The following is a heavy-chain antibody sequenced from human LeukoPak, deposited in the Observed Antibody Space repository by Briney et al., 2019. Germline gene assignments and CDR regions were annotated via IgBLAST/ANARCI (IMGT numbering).Heavy chain of an antibody. CDR3: ARSTRDGSPDY. D-gene: IGHD2-21*02. CDR2: INPSGGDT. J-gene: IGHJ4*02. CDR1: GYTFTSYG. Sequence: ASVKVSCKASGYTFTSYGISWVRQAPGQGLEWMGIINPSGGDTNYPQKFQGRVTMTRDTSTSTVYMELSSLRSEDTAVYYCARSTRDGSPDYWGQGTLVTVSS. V-gene: IGHV1-46*01.